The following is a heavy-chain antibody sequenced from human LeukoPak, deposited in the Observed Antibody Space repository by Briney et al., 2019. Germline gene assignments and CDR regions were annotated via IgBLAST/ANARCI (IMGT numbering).Heavy chain of an antibody. V-gene: IGHV1-2*06. CDR3: ARDGSRYYDSSGYRDY. CDR2: INPNSGGT. Sequence: ASVKVSCKASGYTFTGYYMHWVRQAPGQGLEWMGRINPNSGGTNYAQKFQGRVTMTRDTSISTAYMELSRLRSDDTAVYYCARDGSRYYDSSGYRDYWGQGTLVTVSS. J-gene: IGHJ4*02. D-gene: IGHD3-22*01. CDR1: GYTFTGYY.